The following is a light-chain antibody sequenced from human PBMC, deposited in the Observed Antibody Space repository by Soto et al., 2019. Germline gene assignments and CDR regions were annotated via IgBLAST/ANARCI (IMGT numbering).Light chain of an antibody. Sequence: DIVTTQSPDSLAVSLGERATINCKSSQSVLYSSNNKNYLAWYQQKPGHPPKLLIYWASTRESGVPDRFSGSGSGTDFTLTISSLQAEDVAVYYCQQYYSTNGYTFGQGTKLEIK. CDR3: QQYYSTNGYT. J-gene: IGKJ2*01. CDR2: WAS. CDR1: QSVLYSSNNKNY. V-gene: IGKV4-1*01.